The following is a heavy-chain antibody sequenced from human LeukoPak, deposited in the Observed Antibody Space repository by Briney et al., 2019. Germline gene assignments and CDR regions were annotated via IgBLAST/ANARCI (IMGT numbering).Heavy chain of an antibody. V-gene: IGHV1-18*01. J-gene: IGHJ4*02. CDR1: GYTFTSHG. D-gene: IGHD3-22*01. Sequence: ASVKVSCKASGYTFTSHGISWVRQAPGQGLEWMGWISAYNGNTNYAQKLQGRVTMTTDTSTSTAYMELRSLRSDDTAVYYCAREYYYDSSGYPDYWGQGTLVTVSS. CDR3: AREYYYDSSGYPDY. CDR2: ISAYNGNT.